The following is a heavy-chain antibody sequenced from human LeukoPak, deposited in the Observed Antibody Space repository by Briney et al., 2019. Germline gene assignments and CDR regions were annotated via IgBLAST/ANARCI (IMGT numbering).Heavy chain of an antibody. CDR2: ISSSSSYI. V-gene: IGHV3-21*01. Sequence: GGSLRLSCAASGFTFSSYSMNWVRQAPGKGLEWVSSISSSSSYIYYADSVKGRFTISRDNAKNSLYLQMNSLRAEDTAVYYCARGMGVLVPAATWFDPWGQGTLVTVSS. J-gene: IGHJ5*02. D-gene: IGHD2-2*01. CDR3: ARGMGVLVPAATWFDP. CDR1: GFTFSSYS.